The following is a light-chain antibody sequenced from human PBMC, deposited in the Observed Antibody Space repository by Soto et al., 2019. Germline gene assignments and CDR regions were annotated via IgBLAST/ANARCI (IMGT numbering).Light chain of an antibody. Sequence: EIVLTQSPATLSLSPGERATLSCRASQSVTTYLAWYQQKPGQAPRLLIYDASKRATGIPTRFTGSGSGTDFTLSISSLEPEDFAVYYCQQRYDWPLTFGGETKVEIK. CDR2: DAS. J-gene: IGKJ4*01. CDR1: QSVTTY. V-gene: IGKV3-11*01. CDR3: QQRYDWPLT.